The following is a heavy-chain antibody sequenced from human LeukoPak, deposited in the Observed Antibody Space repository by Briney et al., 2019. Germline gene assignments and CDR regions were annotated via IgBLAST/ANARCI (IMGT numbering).Heavy chain of an antibody. J-gene: IGHJ4*02. Sequence: ASVKVSCKASGYIFTNYGINWVRQAPGQGLEWMGWISAYNANTKYTQKLQDRVTMTTDTSTSTAYMELKTLRSGDTAVYFCARAGYSRFVDDLDYWGQGTLVTVSS. CDR1: GYIFTNYG. CDR2: ISAYNANT. D-gene: IGHD1-26*01. CDR3: ARAGYSRFVDDLDY. V-gene: IGHV1-18*01.